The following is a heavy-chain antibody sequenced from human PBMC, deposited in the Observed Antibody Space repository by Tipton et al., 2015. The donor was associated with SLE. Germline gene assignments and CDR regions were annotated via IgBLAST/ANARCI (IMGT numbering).Heavy chain of an antibody. D-gene: IGHD4-17*01. CDR2: INHSGST. CDR3: ARAPYGDYDSSVSGYGMDV. V-gene: IGHV4-34*01. CDR1: GGSFSGYY. J-gene: IGHJ6*02. Sequence: TLSLTCAVYGGSFSGYYWSWIRQPPGKGLEWIGEINHSGSTNYNPSLKSRVTISVDTSKNQFSLKLSSVTAADTAVYYCARAPYGDYDSSVSGYGMDVWGQGPTVTVSS.